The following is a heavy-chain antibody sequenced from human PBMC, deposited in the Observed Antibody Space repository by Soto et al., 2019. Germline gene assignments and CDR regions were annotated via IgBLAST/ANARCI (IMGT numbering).Heavy chain of an antibody. V-gene: IGHV3-30*18. CDR2: VSHDGRNT. Sequence: SLRLYFAASVFTFSDYSVHWFRQAPGKGLEWVAVVSHDGRNTHYADSVKGRFTISRYSSKNTVSLEMTSLRAEDTAVYYCAKGGRQWLVTSDFNYWGRGTLVTVSS. CDR3: AKGGRQWLVTSDFNY. CDR1: VFTFSDYS. J-gene: IGHJ4*02. D-gene: IGHD6-19*01.